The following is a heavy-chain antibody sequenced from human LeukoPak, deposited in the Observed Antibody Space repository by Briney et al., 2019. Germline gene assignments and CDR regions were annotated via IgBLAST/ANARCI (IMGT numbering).Heavy chain of an antibody. CDR3: SSRYYDSSGFDFYYFDY. Sequence: GGSLRLSCAASGFTFSCYSMNWVRQAPGKGLEWVSSISSSSSYIYYADSVKGRFTISRDNAKNSLYLQMNSLRAEDTAVYYYSSRYYDSSGFDFYYFDYWGQGTLVTVSS. V-gene: IGHV3-21*01. CDR1: GFTFSCYS. J-gene: IGHJ4*02. CDR2: ISSSSSYI. D-gene: IGHD3-22*01.